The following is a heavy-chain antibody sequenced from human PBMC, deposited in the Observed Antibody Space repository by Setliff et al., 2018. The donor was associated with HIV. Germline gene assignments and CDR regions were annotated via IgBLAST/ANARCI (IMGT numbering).Heavy chain of an antibody. CDR2: IKSDGSST. D-gene: IGHD1-7*01. J-gene: IGHJ4*02. Sequence: GGSLRLSCAASGFTFSTYWMHWVRQAPGKGLVWVSRIKSDGSSTNYADSVKGRFTISRDNSKNTVYLQMKSLRAEDTAVYYCAKDPISWELRPTYFDDWGQGTLVTVSS. CDR1: GFTFSTYW. V-gene: IGHV3-74*01. CDR3: AKDPISWELRPTYFDD.